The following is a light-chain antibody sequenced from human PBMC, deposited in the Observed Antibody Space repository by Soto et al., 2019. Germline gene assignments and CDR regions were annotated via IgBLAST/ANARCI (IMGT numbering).Light chain of an antibody. CDR1: FSNIGSNY. V-gene: IGLV1-47*01. CDR3: AAWDDSLTAVV. CDR2: RND. Sequence: QPVLTQPPSASETPGQRVTISCSGSFSNIGSNYVCWYQQVPGAAPKILISRNDQRPSGVPDRFSGSKSGTSASLAISGLQSDDEADYYCAAWDDSLTAVVFGGGTKVTVL. J-gene: IGLJ2*01.